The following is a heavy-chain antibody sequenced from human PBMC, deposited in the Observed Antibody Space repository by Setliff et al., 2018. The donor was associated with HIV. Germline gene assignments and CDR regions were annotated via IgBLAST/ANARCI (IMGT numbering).Heavy chain of an antibody. V-gene: IGHV3-74*01. CDR2: INSDGSST. CDR3: TRELNGHTSSHYYFGLDV. D-gene: IGHD6-6*01. CDR1: GFTFSSYW. Sequence: GGSLRLSCAASGFTFSSYWMHWVRQAPGKGLVWVSRINSDGSSTYYADSVKGRFTISRENAKNSLYLQMNNVRAGDTAVYYCTRELNGHTSSHYYFGLDVWGQGTTVTVSS. J-gene: IGHJ6*02.